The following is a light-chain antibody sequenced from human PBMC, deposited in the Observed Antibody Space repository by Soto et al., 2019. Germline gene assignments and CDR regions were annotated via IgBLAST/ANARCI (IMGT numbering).Light chain of an antibody. J-gene: IGKJ4*01. CDR3: QQYNSWSLT. V-gene: IGKV3-15*01. CDR2: GAS. Sequence: EIVMTQSPGTLSLSPGERATLSCRASQSVNDNLAWYQQKPGQAPRLLVYGASTRATGIPVRFSGSGSGTESTLTISSLQSEDFAVYYGQQYNSWSLTFDGGAKVEIK. CDR1: QSVNDN.